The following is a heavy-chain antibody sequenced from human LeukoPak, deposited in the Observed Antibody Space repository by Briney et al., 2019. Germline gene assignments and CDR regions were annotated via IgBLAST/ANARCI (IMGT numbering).Heavy chain of an antibody. Sequence: PSETLSLNCTVSGGSISSYYWSWIRQPPGKGLEWIGYIYYSGSTNYNPSLKSRVTISVDTSKNQFSLKLSSVTAADTAVYYCARGRQARLWFGEYYFDYWGQGTLVTVSS. V-gene: IGHV4-59*01. J-gene: IGHJ4*02. CDR2: IYYSGST. CDR1: GGSISSYY. D-gene: IGHD3-10*01. CDR3: ARGRQARLWFGEYYFDY.